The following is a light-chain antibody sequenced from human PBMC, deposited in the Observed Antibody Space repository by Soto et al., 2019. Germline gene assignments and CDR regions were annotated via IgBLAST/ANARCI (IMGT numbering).Light chain of an antibody. Sequence: QSALTQPASVSGSPGQSITISCTGTGSDVGGYNYVSWYQQHPGKAPKVMIYDVSNRPSGVSNRFSGSKSGNTASLTISGLQAEDEADYYCSSYTSASTPLVFGGATKVSVL. CDR1: GSDVGGYNY. CDR3: SSYTSASTPLV. CDR2: DVS. J-gene: IGLJ2*01. V-gene: IGLV2-14*01.